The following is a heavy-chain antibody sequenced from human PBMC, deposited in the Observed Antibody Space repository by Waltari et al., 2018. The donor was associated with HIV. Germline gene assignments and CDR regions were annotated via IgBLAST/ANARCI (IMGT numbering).Heavy chain of an antibody. CDR2: IYSAGNT. V-gene: IGHV4-39*02. CDR3: SRLILGTTSRYFAA. Sequence: QVQLQESGPGLVKPSETLSLVCSVSVGSIKNPAYYWAWIRQPPGKGFEWIGTIYSAGNTYYKTSHNSSLQSRITISADTSKNLFSLRLASVTAADTAVYFCSRLILGTTSRYFAAWGRGTLVTVSS. D-gene: IGHD1-26*01. J-gene: IGHJ2*01. CDR1: VGSIKNPAYY.